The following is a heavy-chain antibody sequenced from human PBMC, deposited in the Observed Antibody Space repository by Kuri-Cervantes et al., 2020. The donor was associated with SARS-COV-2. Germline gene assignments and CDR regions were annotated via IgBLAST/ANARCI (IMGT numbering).Heavy chain of an antibody. Sequence: SETLSLTCSVSGGSISSGDYFWTWVRQPPGKGLEWMGFMSYSGDTYYNASLRSRLSISLDTPNNQFFLMLNSVTAADTAVYYCAKDIKSQLPHDAFDIWGQGTMVTVSS. CDR3: AKDIKSQLPHDAFDI. CDR2: MSYSGDT. V-gene: IGHV4-30-4*08. D-gene: IGHD2-2*01. J-gene: IGHJ3*02. CDR1: GGSISSGDYF.